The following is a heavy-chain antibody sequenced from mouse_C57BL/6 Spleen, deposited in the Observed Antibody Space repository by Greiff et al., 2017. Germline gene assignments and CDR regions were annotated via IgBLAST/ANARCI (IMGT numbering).Heavy chain of an antibody. D-gene: IGHD1-1*01. V-gene: IGHV1-64*01. CDR2: IHPNSGST. J-gene: IGHJ4*01. CDR3: ARSHYYGSSYYAMDY. CDR1: GYTFTSYW. Sequence: QVQLQQPGAELVKPGASVKLSCKASGYTFTSYWMHWVKQRPGQGLEWIGMIHPNSGSTNSNEKFKSKATLTVDKSSSTAYMQLSSLASEDSAVYYCARSHYYGSSYYAMDYWGQGTSVTVSS.